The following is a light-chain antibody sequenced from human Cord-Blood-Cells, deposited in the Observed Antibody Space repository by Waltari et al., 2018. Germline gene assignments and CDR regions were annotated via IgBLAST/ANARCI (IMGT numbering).Light chain of an antibody. CDR1: KLGAKY. CDR3: QAWDSSTGV. CDR2: QDS. Sequence: SYELTQPPSASVSPGQTASITCSGDKLGAKYACWYQQKPGQSPVLVIYQDSKRPSGIPERFSGSNSGNTATLTISGTQAMDEADYYCQAWDSSTGVFGTGTKVTVL. J-gene: IGLJ1*01. V-gene: IGLV3-1*01.